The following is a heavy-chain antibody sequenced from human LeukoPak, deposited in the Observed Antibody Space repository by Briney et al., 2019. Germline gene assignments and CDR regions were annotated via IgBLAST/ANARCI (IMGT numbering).Heavy chain of an antibody. CDR1: GFTFSSYW. CDR2: IKQDGSEK. CDR3: ASPFYHDSGGYYWVPRFGPPPNYFDY. Sequence: GGSLRLSCAASGFTFSSYWMSWVRQAPGKGLEWVANIKQDGSEKYYVDSVKGRFTISRDNAKNSLYLQMNSLRAEDTAVYYCASPFYHDSGGYYWVPRFGPPPNYFDYWGQGTLVTVSS. D-gene: IGHD3-22*01. J-gene: IGHJ4*02. V-gene: IGHV3-7*01.